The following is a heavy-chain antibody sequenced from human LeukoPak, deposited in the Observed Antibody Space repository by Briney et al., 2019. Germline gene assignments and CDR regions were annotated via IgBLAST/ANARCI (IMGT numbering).Heavy chain of an antibody. CDR1: VYTFSEYY. D-gene: IGHD2-15*01. CDR3: ARATIADGSTYYIDY. V-gene: IGHV1-2*02. Sequence: ASVKVSCKASVYTFSEYYMHWVRQAPGQGLEWMGWINPNSGGTNYAQKFQGRVTMTRDMSISTAYMEVSRLTSDDTAVYYCARATIADGSTYYIDYWGLGTLVTVSS. CDR2: INPNSGGT. J-gene: IGHJ4*02.